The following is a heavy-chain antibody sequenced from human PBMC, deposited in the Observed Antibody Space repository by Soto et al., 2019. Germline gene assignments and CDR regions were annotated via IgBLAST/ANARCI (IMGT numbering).Heavy chain of an antibody. D-gene: IGHD5-12*01. CDR3: ARLIYSGYDYWYFDY. Sequence: QLQLQESGPGLVMPSETLSPTCTVSGGSISSSIYYWGWIRQPPGEGLEWIGTIYYSGTTYYNPSLKRRATVSVDTSKNQFSLKLSSVTAADTAVYYCARLIYSGYDYWYFDYWGQGTLDTVS. J-gene: IGHJ4*02. V-gene: IGHV4-39*01. CDR2: IYYSGTT. CDR1: GGSISSSIYY.